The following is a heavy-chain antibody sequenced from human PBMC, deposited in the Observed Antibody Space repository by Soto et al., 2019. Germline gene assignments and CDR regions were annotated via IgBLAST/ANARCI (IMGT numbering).Heavy chain of an antibody. D-gene: IGHD4-17*01. CDR2: INADNGNT. V-gene: IGHV1-3*01. Sequence: QVQLVQSGAEVKKPGASVKVSCKASGYTFSGSVMHWVRQAPGQGLEWMGWINADNGNTKYSQKFQGRVTMTWDTSASTAYMELSSLRSEDTAIYCCASEIDATTATSLDYWGQGTLVTVSS. CDR3: ASEIDATTATSLDY. J-gene: IGHJ4*02. CDR1: GYTFSGSV.